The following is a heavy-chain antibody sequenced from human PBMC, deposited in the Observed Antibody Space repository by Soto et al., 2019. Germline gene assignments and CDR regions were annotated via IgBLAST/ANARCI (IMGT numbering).Heavy chain of an antibody. D-gene: IGHD3-22*01. V-gene: IGHV3-23*01. J-gene: IGHJ5*02. CDR1: GFTFSSYA. CDR2: ISGSGGST. Sequence: GGSLRLSCAASGFTFSSYAMSWVRQARGKGLEWVSAISGSGGSTYYADSVKGRFTISRDNSKNTLYLQMNSLRAEDTAVYYCAKDPGYYDSSTNNWFDPWGQGTLVTVSS. CDR3: AKDPGYYDSSTNNWFDP.